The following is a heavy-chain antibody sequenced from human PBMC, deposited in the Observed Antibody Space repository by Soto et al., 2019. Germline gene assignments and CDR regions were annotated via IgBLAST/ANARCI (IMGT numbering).Heavy chain of an antibody. D-gene: IGHD2-15*01. CDR2: ISAYNGNT. CDR1: GYTFTSYG. V-gene: IGHV1-18*01. CDR3: ARVVGVYWSGGSCRPRGYFDL. Sequence: QVQLVQSGAEVKKPGASVKVSCKASGYTFTSYGISWVRQAPGQGLEWMGWISAYNGNTNYAQKLQGRVTMTTDTPPSTAYMERRSLRPADTGVYYCARVVGVYWSGGSCRPRGYFDLWGRGPLVTVSS. J-gene: IGHJ2*01.